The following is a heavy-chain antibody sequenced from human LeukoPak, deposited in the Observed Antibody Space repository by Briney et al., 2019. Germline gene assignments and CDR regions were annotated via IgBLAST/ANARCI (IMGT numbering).Heavy chain of an antibody. CDR2: IKQDGSEE. CDR3: ARDRVYDSSGYYYGSAPRFDYGMDV. CDR1: GFTFSSYW. J-gene: IGHJ6*02. Sequence: GGSLRLSCAASGFTFSSYWMSWVRQAPGKGLEWVANIKQDGSEEYYVDSVKGRFTISRDNAKNSLYLQMNSLGAEDTAVYYCARDRVYDSSGYYYGSAPRFDYGMDVWGQGTTVTVSS. V-gene: IGHV3-7*01. D-gene: IGHD3-22*01.